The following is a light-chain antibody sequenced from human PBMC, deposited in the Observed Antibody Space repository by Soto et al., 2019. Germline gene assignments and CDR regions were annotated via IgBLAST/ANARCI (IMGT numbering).Light chain of an antibody. J-gene: IGKJ4*01. CDR1: QSISSW. V-gene: IGKV1-5*03. CDR3: QQYSIFSLT. Sequence: DIQMTQSPSTLSASVGDRVTITCRASQSISSWLAWYQQKPGKAPKLLIQKASSLASGVPSRFSGSGSGTEFAITISSLQPDDFATYYCQQYSIFSLTCGGGTNVEIK. CDR2: KAS.